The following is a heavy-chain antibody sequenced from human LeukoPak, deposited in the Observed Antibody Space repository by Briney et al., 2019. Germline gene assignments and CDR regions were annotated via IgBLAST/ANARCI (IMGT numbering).Heavy chain of an antibody. J-gene: IGHJ4*02. D-gene: IGHD4-17*01. CDR2: INPGGNT. V-gene: IGHV4-34*01. Sequence: PSETLSLTCAVYGGSFSGYYWSWIRQPPGKGLEWTGEINPGGNTNYNPSLKSRVTISVDTSKNQFSLKLTSVTAADTAVYYCARANGAQTFPFDYWSLGTLVTVSS. CDR3: ARANGAQTFPFDY. CDR1: GGSFSGYY.